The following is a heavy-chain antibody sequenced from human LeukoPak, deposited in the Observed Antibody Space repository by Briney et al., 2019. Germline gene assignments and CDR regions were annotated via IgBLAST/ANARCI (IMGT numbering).Heavy chain of an antibody. J-gene: IGHJ4*02. V-gene: IGHV3-7*01. D-gene: IGHD3-10*01. Sequence: PGGSLRLSCAASGFTFSSYWMSWVRQAPGKGLEWVANIKQDGSEKYYVDSVKGRFTISRDNAKNSLYLQMNSLRAEDTAVYYCARDERVRAPRDRLDYWGQGTLVTVSS. CDR3: ARDERVRAPRDRLDY. CDR2: IKQDGSEK. CDR1: GFTFSSYW.